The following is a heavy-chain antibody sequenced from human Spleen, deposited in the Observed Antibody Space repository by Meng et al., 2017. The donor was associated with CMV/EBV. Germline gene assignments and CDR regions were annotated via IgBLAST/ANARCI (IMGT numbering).Heavy chain of an antibody. V-gene: IGHV1-69*10. CDR2: TIPIIGIA. CDR3: ATDGPGHYYVMDV. Sequence: SVKVSCKASGGTFSNYPISWVRQAPGQGLEWMGGTIPIIGIANYAQKFQGRVTLTADKSTSTAYMELRSLRSEDTAVYYCATDGPGHYYVMDVWGQGTTVTVSS. J-gene: IGHJ6*02. CDR1: GGTFSNYP.